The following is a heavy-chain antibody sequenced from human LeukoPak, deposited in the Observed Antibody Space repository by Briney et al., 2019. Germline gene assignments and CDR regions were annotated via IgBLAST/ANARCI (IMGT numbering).Heavy chain of an antibody. CDR3: ARDLRYGESDY. V-gene: IGHV3-7*01. Sequence: GGSLRLSCAASGFTFSSYSMSWVRQAPGKGLEWVANIKQDGSEKYYVDSVKGRFTISRDNAKNSLYLQMNSLRAEDTAVYYCARDLRYGESDYWGQGTLVTVSS. J-gene: IGHJ4*02. D-gene: IGHD3-10*01. CDR1: GFTFSSYS. CDR2: IKQDGSEK.